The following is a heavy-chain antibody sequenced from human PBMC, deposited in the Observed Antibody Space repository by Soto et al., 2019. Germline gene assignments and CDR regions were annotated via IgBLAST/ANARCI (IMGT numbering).Heavy chain of an antibody. D-gene: IGHD2-2*01. CDR1: GFTFSSYA. CDR3: AKVVLPAAIGGVHYYYGMDV. V-gene: IGHV3-23*01. Sequence: GGSLRLSCAASGFTFSSYAMSWVRQAPGKGLGWVSAISGSGGSTYYAGSVKGRFTISRDNSKNTLYLQMNSLRAEDTAVYYCAKVVLPAAIGGVHYYYGMDVWGQGTTVTVSS. J-gene: IGHJ6*02. CDR2: ISGSGGST.